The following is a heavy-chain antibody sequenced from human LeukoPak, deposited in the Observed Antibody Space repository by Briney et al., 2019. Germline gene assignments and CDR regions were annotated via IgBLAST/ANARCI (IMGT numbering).Heavy chain of an antibody. D-gene: IGHD6-19*01. Sequence: SETLSLTCTVSGGSISSYYWSWIRQPPGMGLEWIGYIYYSGSTNYNPSLKSRVTISVDTSKNQFSLMLSSVTAADTAVYYCARHGYSSAWYAGGLDYRGQGTLVTVSS. CDR1: GGSISSYY. CDR3: ARHGYSSAWYAGGLDY. V-gene: IGHV4-59*08. J-gene: IGHJ4*02. CDR2: IYYSGST.